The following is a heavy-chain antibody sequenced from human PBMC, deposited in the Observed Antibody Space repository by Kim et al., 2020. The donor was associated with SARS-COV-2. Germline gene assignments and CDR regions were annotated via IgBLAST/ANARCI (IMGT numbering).Heavy chain of an antibody. J-gene: IGHJ4*02. V-gene: IGHV1-24*01. D-gene: IGHD4-17*01. Sequence: AQKFQGRIPMTEGTSTDTAYMELSSLRSEDTAVYYCATAHSETTVKFDYWGQGTLVTVSS. CDR3: ATAHSETTVKFDY.